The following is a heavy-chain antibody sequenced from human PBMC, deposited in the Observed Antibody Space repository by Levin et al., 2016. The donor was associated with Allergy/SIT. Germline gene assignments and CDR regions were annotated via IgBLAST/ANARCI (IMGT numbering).Heavy chain of an antibody. CDR2: ISYDGSNK. J-gene: IGHJ5*02. CDR3: ARGRGYGDYAEDNWFDP. D-gene: IGHD4-17*01. V-gene: IGHV3-30*04. Sequence: GGSLRLSCAASGFTFSSYAMHWVRQAPGKGLEWVAVISYDGSNKYYADSVKGRFTISRDNSKNTLYLQMNSLRAEDTAVYYCARGRGYGDYAEDNWFDPWGQGTLVTVSS. CDR1: GFTFSSYA.